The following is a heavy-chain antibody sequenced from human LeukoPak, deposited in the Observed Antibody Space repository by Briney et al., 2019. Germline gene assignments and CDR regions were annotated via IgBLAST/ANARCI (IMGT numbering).Heavy chain of an antibody. D-gene: IGHD2-2*01. J-gene: IGHJ6*03. V-gene: IGHV1-2*02. CDR2: INPNSGGT. CDR1: GYTFTGYY. Sequence: ASVKVSCKASGYTFTGYYMHWVRQAPGQGLEWMGWINPNSGGTNYAQKFQGRVTMTRDTSISTAYMELSRLRSDDTAVYYCASGDIVVVPAAPRYYYYYMDAWGKGTTVTVSS. CDR3: ASGDIVVVPAAPRYYYYYMDA.